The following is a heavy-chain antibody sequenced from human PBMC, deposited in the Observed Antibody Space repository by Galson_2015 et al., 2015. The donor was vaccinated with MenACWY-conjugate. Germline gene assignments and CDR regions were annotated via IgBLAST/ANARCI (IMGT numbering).Heavy chain of an antibody. J-gene: IGHJ5*02. CDR3: ARTLAVTGSTINWFDP. CDR2: INTKAGNP. Sequence: SVKVSCKASGYTFTRYAMNWVRQAPGQGLEWMGWINTKAGNPTYAQGFTGRFVFSLDTSVSAAYLQISSLQAEDTAVYYCARTLAVTGSTINWFDPWGQGTLVTVSS. D-gene: IGHD6-19*01. V-gene: IGHV7-4-1*02. CDR1: GYTFTRYA.